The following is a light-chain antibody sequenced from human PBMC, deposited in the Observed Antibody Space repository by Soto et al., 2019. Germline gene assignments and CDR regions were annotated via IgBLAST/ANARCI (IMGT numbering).Light chain of an antibody. V-gene: IGKV1-5*01. CDR1: QTITRW. Sequence: DIQMTQSPSTLSASVGDRVTITCRASQTITRWMAWYQQKPGKAPKLLIYDASTLESGVPSRFSGSGSGTEFTLTISSLQFEDSAVYHCQQHNNWITFGQGTRLEIK. CDR2: DAS. CDR3: QQHNNWIT. J-gene: IGKJ5*01.